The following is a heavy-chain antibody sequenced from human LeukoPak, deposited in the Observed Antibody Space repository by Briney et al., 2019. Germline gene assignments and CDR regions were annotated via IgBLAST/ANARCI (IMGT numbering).Heavy chain of an antibody. D-gene: IGHD1-20*01. Sequence: ASVKVSCKASGYTFTSYGISWVRQAPGQGLEWMGWISAYNGNTNYAQKLQGRVTMTTDTSISTAYMELSRLRSDDTAVYYCARDKAGITGTTGAFDIWGQGTMVTVSS. CDR3: ARDKAGITGTTGAFDI. V-gene: IGHV1-18*01. J-gene: IGHJ3*02. CDR1: GYTFTSYG. CDR2: ISAYNGNT.